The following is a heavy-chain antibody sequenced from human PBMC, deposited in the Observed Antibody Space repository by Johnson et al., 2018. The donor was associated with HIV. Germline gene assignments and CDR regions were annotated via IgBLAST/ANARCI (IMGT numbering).Heavy chain of an antibody. CDR3: AGQVRAFDI. Sequence: VQLVESGGGLVQPGGSVRLSCVASGVTFSSYAMSWVRQAPGKGLEWVSGTSNSGTSKYYADAGKGRFTISRDNSMHTMYLQMNSLRAEDTAVYYCAGQVRAFDIWGRGTMVTVSS. D-gene: IGHD6-19*01. CDR2: TSNSGTSK. CDR1: GVTFSSYA. J-gene: IGHJ3*02. V-gene: IGHV3-23*04.